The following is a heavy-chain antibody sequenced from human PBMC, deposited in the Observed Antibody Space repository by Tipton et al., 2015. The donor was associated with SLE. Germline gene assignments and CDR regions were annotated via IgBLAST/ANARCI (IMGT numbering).Heavy chain of an antibody. CDR2: SYYSGST. J-gene: IGHJ1*01. Sequence: TLSLTCTVSGGSISSSSYYWGWIRQPPGKGLEWIGSSYYSGSTYYNPSLKSRVTISVDTSKNQFSLKLSSVTAADTAVYYCARDPGGVTAEYFQHWGQGTLVTVSS. CDR3: ARDPGGVTAEYFQH. V-gene: IGHV4-39*07. CDR1: GGSISSSSYY. D-gene: IGHD3-10*01.